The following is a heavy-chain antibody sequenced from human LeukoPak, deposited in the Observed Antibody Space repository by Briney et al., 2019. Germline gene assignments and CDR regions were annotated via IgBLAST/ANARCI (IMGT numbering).Heavy chain of an antibody. J-gene: IGHJ4*02. CDR3: ARVSHDTIFGVVYDY. V-gene: IGHV4-59*01. D-gene: IGHD3-3*01. CDR2: IYYSGST. CDR1: GGSISSYY. Sequence: SETLSLTCTVSGGSISSYYWIWIRQPPGKGLEWIGYIYYSGSTNYNPSLKSRVTISVDTSKNQFSLKLSSVTAADTAVYYCARVSHDTIFGVVYDYWGQGTLVTVSS.